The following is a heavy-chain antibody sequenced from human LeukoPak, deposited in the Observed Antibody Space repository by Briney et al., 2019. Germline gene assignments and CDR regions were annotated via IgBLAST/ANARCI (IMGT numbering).Heavy chain of an antibody. CDR1: GGSFSGYY. J-gene: IGHJ4*02. CDR3: ARDPPSTGG. CDR2: INHSGST. V-gene: IGHV4-34*01. Sequence: SETLSLTCAVYGGSFSGYYWSWIRQPPGKGLEWIGEINHSGSTNYNPSLKSRVTISVDTSKNQFSLKLSSVTAADTAVYYRARDPPSTGGWGQGTLVTVSS. D-gene: IGHD2-2*01.